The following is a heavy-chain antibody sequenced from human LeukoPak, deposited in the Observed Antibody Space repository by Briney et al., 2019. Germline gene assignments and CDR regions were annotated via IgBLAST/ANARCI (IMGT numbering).Heavy chain of an antibody. CDR2: ISSSNTYI. D-gene: IGHD6-25*01. J-gene: IGHJ1*01. CDR1: GFSFYDYS. V-gene: IGHV3-21*01. CDR3: SRAPYSSAPYLEYFQH. Sequence: GGSLRLSCTGSGFSFYDYSMNWVRLAPGKGLEWVSCISSSNTYIYYADSVKGRFSISRDNAKKSMYLKMNSLRAEDTAVYYCSRAPYSSAPYLEYFQHWGHGTLVTVSS.